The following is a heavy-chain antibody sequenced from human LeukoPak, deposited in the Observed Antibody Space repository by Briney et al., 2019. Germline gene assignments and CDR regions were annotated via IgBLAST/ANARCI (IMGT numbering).Heavy chain of an antibody. Sequence: SETLSLTCTVSGGSISSDYWSWIRQPPGKGLEWIGYIYYSGSTNYNPSLKSRVTISVDTSKNQFSLKLSSVTAADTAVYYCARWGASGWFDYWGQGTLVTVSS. CDR3: ARWGASGWFDY. CDR1: GGSISSDY. CDR2: IYYSGST. J-gene: IGHJ4*02. V-gene: IGHV4-59*01. D-gene: IGHD6-19*01.